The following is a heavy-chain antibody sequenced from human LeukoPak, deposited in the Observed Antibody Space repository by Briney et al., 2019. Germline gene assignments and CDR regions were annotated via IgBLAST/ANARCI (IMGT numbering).Heavy chain of an antibody. D-gene: IGHD3-22*01. CDR2: IYWDDDK. V-gene: IGHV2-5*02. J-gene: IGHJ4*02. CDR1: GFSLSPGGVG. Sequence: SGPTLVKPTQTLTLTCTFSGFSLSPGGVGVGWIRQPPGKALEWLALIYWDDDKRYSPSLKSRLTITKDTSKNQVVLTMTNMDPVDTATYYCAHRLLTMIVVSAGPFDYWGQGTLVTVSS. CDR3: AHRLLTMIVVSAGPFDY.